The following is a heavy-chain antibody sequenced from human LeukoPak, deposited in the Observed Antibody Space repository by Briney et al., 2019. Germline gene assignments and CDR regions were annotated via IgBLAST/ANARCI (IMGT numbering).Heavy chain of an antibody. J-gene: IGHJ4*02. CDR3: ARARAVGMIGY. Sequence: SETLSLTCTVSGGSICSGSYYWSWIRQPAGKGLEWIGRIYTSGSTNYNPSLKSRVTISVDTSKNQFSLKLSSVTAADTAVYYCARARAVGMIGYWGQGTLVTVSS. CDR2: IYTSGST. V-gene: IGHV4-61*02. D-gene: IGHD1-26*01. CDR1: GGSICSGSYY.